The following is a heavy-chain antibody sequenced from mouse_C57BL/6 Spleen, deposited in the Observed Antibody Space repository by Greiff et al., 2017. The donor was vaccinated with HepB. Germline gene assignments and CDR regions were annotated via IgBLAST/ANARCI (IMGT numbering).Heavy chain of an antibody. CDR2: INPGSGGT. CDR1: GYAFTNYL. Sequence: QVQLKQSGAELVRPGTSVKVSCKASGYAFTNYLIEWVKQRPGQGLEWIGVINPGSGGTNYNEKFKGKATLTADKSSSTAYMQLSSLTSEDSAVYFCARKWGSSGRFSDYWGQGTTLTVSS. J-gene: IGHJ2*01. D-gene: IGHD3-2*02. CDR3: ARKWGSSGRFSDY. V-gene: IGHV1-54*01.